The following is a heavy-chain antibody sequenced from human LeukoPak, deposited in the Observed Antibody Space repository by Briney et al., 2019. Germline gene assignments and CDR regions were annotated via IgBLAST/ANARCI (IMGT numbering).Heavy chain of an antibody. V-gene: IGHV3-23*01. D-gene: IGHD6-19*01. CDR2: ITSVDDST. Sequence: GGSLRLSCAVSGDTFSSDAFSWVRQAPGKGLEWVSAITSVDDSTYYADSVKGRFTISRDYSKNTVHLQMNSLRAEETALYYCAIWVRNGWPYFDYWGQGTLVTVSS. CDR3: AIWVRNGWPYFDY. J-gene: IGHJ4*02. CDR1: GDTFSSDA.